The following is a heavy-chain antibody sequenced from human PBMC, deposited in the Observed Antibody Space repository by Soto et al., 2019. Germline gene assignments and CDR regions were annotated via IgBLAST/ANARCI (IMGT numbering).Heavy chain of an antibody. J-gene: IGHJ6*02. CDR2: MYHTGST. Sequence: SETLSLTCAVSGGSISSGGYSWSWIRQPPGKGLEWIGYMYHTGSTYYNPSFKSRVTISVDTSKNQFSLKLNSVTAADTAVYYCARDLWGYCGTDCYPLDVWGQGTTVTVS. CDR3: ARDLWGYCGTDCYPLDV. V-gene: IGHV4-30-2*01. CDR1: GGSISSGGYS. D-gene: IGHD2-21*02.